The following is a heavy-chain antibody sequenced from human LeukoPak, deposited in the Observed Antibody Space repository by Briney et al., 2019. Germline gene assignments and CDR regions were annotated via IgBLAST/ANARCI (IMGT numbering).Heavy chain of an antibody. V-gene: IGHV4-31*03. CDR2: IYYSGST. Sequence: SSQTLSLTCTVSGGSISSGGYYWSWIRQHPGKGLEWIGDIYYSGSTYYNPSLKSRVTISVDTSKNQFSLKLSSVTAADTAVYYCARYLNYYGSGRVDYWGQGTLVTVSS. CDR3: ARYLNYYGSGRVDY. D-gene: IGHD3-10*01. J-gene: IGHJ4*02. CDR1: GGSISSGGYY.